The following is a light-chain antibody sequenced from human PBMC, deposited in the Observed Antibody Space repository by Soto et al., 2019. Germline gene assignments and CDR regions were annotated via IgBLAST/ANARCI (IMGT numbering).Light chain of an antibody. J-gene: IGLJ3*02. V-gene: IGLV2-14*01. Sequence: QSVLTQPASVSGSPGQSITISCTGTSSDVGAYNFVSWYQQHPGKAPKLMIFEVSNRPSGVSNRFSGSKSGNTASLTISGLQAADEADYYCSSYTTSSTWVFGGGTKVTVL. CDR1: SSDVGAYNF. CDR3: SSYTTSSTWV. CDR2: EVS.